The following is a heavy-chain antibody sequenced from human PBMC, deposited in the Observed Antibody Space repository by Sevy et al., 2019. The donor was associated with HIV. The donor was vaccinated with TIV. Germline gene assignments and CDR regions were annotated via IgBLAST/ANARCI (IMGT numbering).Heavy chain of an antibody. CDR1: GFTFSGSA. J-gene: IGHJ4*02. D-gene: IGHD3-22*01. CDR2: IGSKANSYAT. V-gene: IGHV3-73*01. CDR3: TSRDYYDSSGSMGH. Sequence: GGSLRLSCAASGFTFSGSAMHWVRQASGKGLEWVGRIGSKANSYATAYAASVKGRFTISRDDSKNTAYLQMNSLKTEDTAVYYCTSRDYYDSSGSMGHWGQGTLVTVSS.